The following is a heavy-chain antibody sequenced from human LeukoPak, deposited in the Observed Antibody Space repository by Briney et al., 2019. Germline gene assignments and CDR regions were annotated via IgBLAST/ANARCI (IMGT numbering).Heavy chain of an antibody. D-gene: IGHD2-2*01. CDR2: IRYDGSNK. CDR3: AKDHLEWVVPAAIDY. Sequence: GGSLRLSCAASGFTFSSYGMHWVRQAPGKGLEWVAFIRYDGSNKYYADSVKGRFTISRDNSKNTLYLQMNSLRAEDTAVYYCAKDHLEWVVPAAIDYWSQGTLVTVSS. CDR1: GFTFSSYG. J-gene: IGHJ4*02. V-gene: IGHV3-30*02.